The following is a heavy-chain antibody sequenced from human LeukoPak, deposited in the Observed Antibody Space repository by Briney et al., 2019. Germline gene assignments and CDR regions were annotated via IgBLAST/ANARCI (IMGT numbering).Heavy chain of an antibody. CDR3: ARGGYGVKYHYLDY. CDR1: GGSFSGYY. D-gene: IGHD4-23*01. J-gene: IGHJ4*02. CDR2: INQSGST. Sequence: SETLSLTCAVYGGSFSGYYWNWIRQSPGKGLEWIGEINQSGSTSYNPSLKSRVTISVDTSNNQCSLNLTSVTAADTAVYYCARGGYGVKYHYLDYWGQGTLVTVSA. V-gene: IGHV4-34*01.